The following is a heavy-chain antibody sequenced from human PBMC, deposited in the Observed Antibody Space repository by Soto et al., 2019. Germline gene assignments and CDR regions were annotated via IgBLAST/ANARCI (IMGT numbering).Heavy chain of an antibody. CDR1: GYTFTSYA. D-gene: IGHD1-26*01. CDR3: ARDPRIVGADFDY. V-gene: IGHV1-3*01. CDR2: INAGNGNT. J-gene: IGHJ4*02. Sequence: RASVKVSCKASGYTFTSYAMHWVRQAPGQRLEWMGWINAGNGNTKYSQKFQGRVTITRDTSASTAYMELSSLRSEDTAVYYCARDPRIVGADFDYWGQGTLVTVSS.